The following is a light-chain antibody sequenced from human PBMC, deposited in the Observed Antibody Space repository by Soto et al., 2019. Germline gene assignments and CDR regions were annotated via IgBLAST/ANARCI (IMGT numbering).Light chain of an antibody. V-gene: IGLV2-8*01. CDR2: EVN. Sequence: QSALTPPPSASGSPGQSVSSSCTGTSSDVGGYNYVSWYQQHPGKAPKLMIYEVNKRPSGVPDRFSGSKSGNTASLTVSGLQAEDEADYYCSSYAGSSNVFGTGTKVTVL. CDR3: SSYAGSSNV. J-gene: IGLJ1*01. CDR1: SSDVGGYNY.